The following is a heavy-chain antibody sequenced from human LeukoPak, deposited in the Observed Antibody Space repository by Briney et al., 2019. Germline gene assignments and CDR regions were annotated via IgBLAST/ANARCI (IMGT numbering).Heavy chain of an antibody. Sequence: PGGSLRLSCAASGFTLSSYWMSWVRQAPGKGLEWVANIKQDGSEKYYVDSVKGRFTISRDNAKNSLYLQMNSLRAEDTAVYYCTREAVAGWYESYYYYYGMDVWGQGTTVTVSS. J-gene: IGHJ6*02. CDR1: GFTLSSYW. CDR2: IKQDGSEK. CDR3: TREAVAGWYESYYYYYGMDV. V-gene: IGHV3-7*01. D-gene: IGHD6-19*01.